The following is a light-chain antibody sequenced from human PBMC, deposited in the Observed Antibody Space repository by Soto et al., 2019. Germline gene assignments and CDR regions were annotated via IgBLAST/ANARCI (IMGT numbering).Light chain of an antibody. V-gene: IGKV3-11*01. J-gene: IGKJ1*01. CDR2: DAS. CDR1: QSVSSY. CDR3: QQRSNWQT. Sequence: ENVLTQSPATLSLSPGERATLSCRASQSVSSYLAWYQQKPGQAPRLLIYDASNRATGIPARFSGSGSGTDFTLTISSLEPEDFAVYYCQQRSNWQTFGQGTKVEIK.